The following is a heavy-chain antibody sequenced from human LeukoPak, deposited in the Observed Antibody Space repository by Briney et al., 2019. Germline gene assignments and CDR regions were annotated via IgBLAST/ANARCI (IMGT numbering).Heavy chain of an antibody. CDR3: ATFGDFGVVIGYYYGMDV. Sequence: KTGGSLRLSCAASGFTFSDYYMSWIRQAPGKGLEWVSYISSSGSTIYYADSVKGRFTISRDNAKNSLYLQMNSLRAEDTAVYYCATFGDFGVVIGYYYGMDVWGQGTTVTVSS. CDR1: GFTFSDYY. D-gene: IGHD3-3*01. CDR2: ISSSGSTI. V-gene: IGHV3-11*01. J-gene: IGHJ6*02.